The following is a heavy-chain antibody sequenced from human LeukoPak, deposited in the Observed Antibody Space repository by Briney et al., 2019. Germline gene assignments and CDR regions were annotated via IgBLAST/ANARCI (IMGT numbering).Heavy chain of an antibody. D-gene: IGHD6-6*01. CDR2: IAYDGSNI. Sequence: GGSLRLSCAASGFTFSTYGMHWVRQAPGKGLEWVAVIAYDGSNIHYADSVKGRFTISRDNSKKTLYLQMNSLRAEDTAVYYCAKTPRYIAARQSRFDYWGQGTLVTVSS. J-gene: IGHJ4*02. CDR3: AKTPRYIAARQSRFDY. V-gene: IGHV3-30*18. CDR1: GFTFSTYG.